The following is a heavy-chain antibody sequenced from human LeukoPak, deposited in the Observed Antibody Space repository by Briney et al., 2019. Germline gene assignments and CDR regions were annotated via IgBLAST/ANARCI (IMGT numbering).Heavy chain of an antibody. CDR1: GFPFSGYG. J-gene: IGHJ6*03. Sequence: GSLRLSCAASGFPFSGYGMHWVRQAPGKGLEWVAVIWYDGSNKYYADSVKGRFTISRDNSKNTLYLQMNSLRAEDTAVYYCARDGVAAAGTPLYDYYYMDVWGKGTTVTVSS. CDR2: IWYDGSNK. CDR3: ARDGVAAAGTPLYDYYYMDV. V-gene: IGHV3-33*08. D-gene: IGHD6-13*01.